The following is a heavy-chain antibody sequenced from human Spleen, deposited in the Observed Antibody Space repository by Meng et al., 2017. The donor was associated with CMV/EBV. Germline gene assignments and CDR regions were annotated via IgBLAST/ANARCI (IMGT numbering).Heavy chain of an antibody. V-gene: IGHV3-23*03. CDR3: AKLGGYSSLFDY. J-gene: IGHJ4*02. CDR2: IYVGGTST. Sequence: GESLKISCAASGFTFSSYAVTWVRQAPGKGLEWVSVIYVGGTSTYYADSVKGRFTISRDDSKNTLYLQMNSLGAEDTATYYCAKLGGYSSLFDYWGQGTLVTVSS. CDR1: GFTFSSYA. D-gene: IGHD6-19*01.